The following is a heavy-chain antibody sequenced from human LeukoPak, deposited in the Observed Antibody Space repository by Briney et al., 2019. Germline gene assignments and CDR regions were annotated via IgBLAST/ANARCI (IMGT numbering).Heavy chain of an antibody. CDR2: IDYSGDT. V-gene: IGHV4-39*07. Sequence: SETLSLTCSVSGGSISSSGYYWGWIRQPPGKGLEWIETIDYSGDTYYNPSLKSRVTISMDTSKNQFSLKLRSVTAADTAVYFCVRLVSATGNFDFWGRGALVTVSS. J-gene: IGHJ4*02. D-gene: IGHD1-1*01. CDR1: GGSISSSGYY. CDR3: VRLVSATGNFDF.